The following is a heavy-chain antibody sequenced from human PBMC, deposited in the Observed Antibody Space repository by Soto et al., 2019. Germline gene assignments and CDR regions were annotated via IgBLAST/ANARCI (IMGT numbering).Heavy chain of an antibody. D-gene: IGHD3-16*01. CDR3: ARGVRGADGLDI. J-gene: IGHJ3*02. V-gene: IGHV3-74*01. CDR1: GFTFSSYW. Sequence: EVQLVESGGGVVQPGGSMRLSCAASGFTFSSYWMHWVRQGPGKGLVWVSRINSDGSRTNYADAVKGRFTISRGNAKNTLYLQMNSLRAEEAAVYYCARGVRGADGLDIWGHGTMVTVSS. CDR2: INSDGSRT.